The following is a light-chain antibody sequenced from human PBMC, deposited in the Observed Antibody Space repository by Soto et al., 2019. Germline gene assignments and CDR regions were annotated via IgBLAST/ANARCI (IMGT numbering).Light chain of an antibody. Sequence: QSALTQPASVSGSPRQSITISCTGASSDVGSYTYVSWYQQHPGKAPKLRVYEVNNRPSGVSNRFSGSKSGNTASLTISGLQAEDEADDYCIEYTSSRTLYVFGTGTKVTVL. CDR1: SSDVGSYTY. V-gene: IGLV2-14*01. J-gene: IGLJ1*01. CDR2: EVN. CDR3: IEYTSSRTLYV.